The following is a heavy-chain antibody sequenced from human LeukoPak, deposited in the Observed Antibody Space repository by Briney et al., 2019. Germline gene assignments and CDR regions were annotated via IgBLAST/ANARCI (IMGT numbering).Heavy chain of an antibody. Sequence: GGSLRLSCAASGFTFSTYAMAWVRQAPGKGLEWVSSISSSDTYIYHADSVKGRFTISRDNSKNTLYLQMNSLRAEDTAVYYCAKDLYCSSTSCYKDLSDWGQGTLVTVSS. CDR2: ISSSDTYI. J-gene: IGHJ4*02. CDR1: GFTFSTYA. CDR3: AKDLYCSSTSCYKDLSD. V-gene: IGHV3-23*01. D-gene: IGHD2-2*02.